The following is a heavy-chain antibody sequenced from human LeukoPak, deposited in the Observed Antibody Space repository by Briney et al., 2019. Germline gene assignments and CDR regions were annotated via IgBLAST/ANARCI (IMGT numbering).Heavy chain of an antibody. CDR1: GFTFSSYS. CDR3: ARDRDDGGFDY. J-gene: IGHJ4*02. CDR2: ISSSSSYI. D-gene: IGHD4-23*01. Sequence: GGSLRLSCAASGFTFSSYSMNWVRQAPGKGLEWVSSISSSSSYIYYADSVKGRFTTSRDNAKNSLYLQMNSLRAEDTAVYYCARDRDDGGFDYWGQGILVTVSS. V-gene: IGHV3-21*01.